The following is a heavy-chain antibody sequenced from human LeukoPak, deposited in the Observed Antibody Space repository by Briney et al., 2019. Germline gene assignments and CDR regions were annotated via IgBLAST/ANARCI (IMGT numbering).Heavy chain of an antibody. CDR3: ARGFLEWFYYGMDV. D-gene: IGHD3-3*01. CDR1: GGSISSSNW. V-gene: IGHV4-4*02. J-gene: IGHJ6*02. CDR2: IYHSGST. Sequence: SETLSLTCAVSGGSISSSNWWSWVRQPPGKGLEWIGEIYHSGSTNYNPSLKSRVTISVDKSKNQFSLKLSSVTAADTAVYYCARGFLEWFYYGMDVWGQGTTVTVSS.